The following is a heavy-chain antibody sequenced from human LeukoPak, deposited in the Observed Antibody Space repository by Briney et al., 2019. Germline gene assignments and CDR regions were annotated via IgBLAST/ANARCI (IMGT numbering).Heavy chain of an antibody. CDR2: IYYSGST. J-gene: IGHJ4*02. CDR1: GGSISSYY. CDR3: ARQSSSNWYLDF. V-gene: IGHV4-59*08. D-gene: IGHD6-13*01. Sequence: SETLSLTCTVSGGSISSYYWSWIRQPPGRGLEWIGYIYYSGSTNYNPSLKSRVTMSVDTSKNQFSLKLSSVTAADTAVYYCARQSSSNWYLDFWGQGTLVTVSS.